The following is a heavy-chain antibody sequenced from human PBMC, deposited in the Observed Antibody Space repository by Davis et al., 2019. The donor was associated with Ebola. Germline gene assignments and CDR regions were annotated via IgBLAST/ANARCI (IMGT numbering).Heavy chain of an antibody. Sequence: GESLKISCEASGFNFPIYAMHWVRQAPGKGLEYVSAIKSNGDSANYADSVKGRFTVSRDNSKNTVYLQMTRLKVEDTALYYCVKGWLVHDFWGQGTLVTVSS. CDR1: GFNFPIYA. CDR2: IKSNGDSA. D-gene: IGHD6-6*01. V-gene: IGHV3-64D*08. CDR3: VKGWLVHDF. J-gene: IGHJ4*02.